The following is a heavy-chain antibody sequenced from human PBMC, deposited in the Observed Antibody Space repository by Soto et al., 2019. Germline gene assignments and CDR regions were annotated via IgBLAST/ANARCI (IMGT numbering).Heavy chain of an antibody. Sequence: ASVKVSCKGSGYSFMKYGINWVRQDPGQGLEGVGWISPYSGYTHSAQKFHGRLTLTTDTAASTASMALMILQSAETAHYSCAREGSVLSPAAQPSRFDTWGQGTLVTVSS. J-gene: IGHJ4*02. CDR1: GYSFMKYG. CDR3: AREGSVLSPAAQPSRFDT. V-gene: IGHV1-18*01. D-gene: IGHD2-8*01. CDR2: ISPYSGYT.